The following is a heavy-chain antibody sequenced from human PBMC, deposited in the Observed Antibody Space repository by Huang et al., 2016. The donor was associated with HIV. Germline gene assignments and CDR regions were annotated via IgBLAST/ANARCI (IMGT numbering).Heavy chain of an antibody. CDR1: GFTFSLYG. D-gene: IGHD6-13*01. J-gene: IGHJ4*02. CDR3: AKGGSAAAVLDF. Sequence: QVQLVESGGGVVQPGRSLRISCAASGFTFSLYGMHWVRQAPDKGLEWVAVISYDGKTKYYADAVKGRFTISRENSKTTLYLQMNRLRVEDTALYYCAKGGSAAAVLDFWGQGTLVTVSS. V-gene: IGHV3-30*18. CDR2: ISYDGKTK.